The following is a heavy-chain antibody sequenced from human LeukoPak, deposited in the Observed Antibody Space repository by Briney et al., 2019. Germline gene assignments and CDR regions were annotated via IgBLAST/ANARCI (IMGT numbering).Heavy chain of an antibody. CDR1: GFTFSRYA. CDR2: ISASGGST. D-gene: IGHD6-6*01. V-gene: IGHV3-23*01. J-gene: IGHJ6*03. CDR3: AKAYSSSDYYYMDV. Sequence: PGGSLRLSCAASGFTFSRYAMSWVRQAPGKGLEWVSAISASGGSTYYADSMKGRFTISRDNSKNTLYLQMNSLRAEDTAVYYCAKAYSSSDYYYMDVWGKGTTVTVSS.